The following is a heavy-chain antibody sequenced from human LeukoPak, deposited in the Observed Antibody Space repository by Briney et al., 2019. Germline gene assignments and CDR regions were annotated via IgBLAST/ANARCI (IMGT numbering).Heavy chain of an antibody. CDR3: ARGRVLGY. V-gene: IGHV4-59*12. Sequence: SETLSLTCTVSGGSISSYYWSWIRQPPGKGLEWIGYIYYSGSTNYNPSLKSRVTISVDTSKNQFSLKLSSVTAADTAVYYCARGRVLGYWGQGTLITVSS. CDR2: IYYSGST. J-gene: IGHJ4*02. CDR1: GGSISSYY.